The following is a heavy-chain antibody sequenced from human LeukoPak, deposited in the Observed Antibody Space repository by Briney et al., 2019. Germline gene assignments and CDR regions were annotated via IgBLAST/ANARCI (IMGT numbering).Heavy chain of an antibody. D-gene: IGHD2-15*01. J-gene: IGHJ6*03. CDR3: ARVILEPALHYYYYMDV. V-gene: IGHV1-2*02. Sequence: GASVKVSCKASGYTFTGYYMHWVRQAPGQGLEWMGWINPNSGGTNYAQKFQGRVTMTRDTSISTAYMELSRLRSDDTAVYYCARVILEPALHYYYYMDVWGKGTTVTVSS. CDR1: GYTFTGYY. CDR2: INPNSGGT.